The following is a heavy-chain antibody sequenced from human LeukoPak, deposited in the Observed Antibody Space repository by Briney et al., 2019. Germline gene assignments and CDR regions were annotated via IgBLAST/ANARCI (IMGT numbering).Heavy chain of an antibody. J-gene: IGHJ4*02. CDR3: ARDGGGDY. V-gene: IGHV3-48*02. CDR1: GFTFSTYS. D-gene: IGHD2-15*01. CDR2: ISTASANM. Sequence: GGSLRLSCVASGFTFSTYSMNWVHQAPGKGLEWVSYISTASANMYYADSVKGRFTISRDNAKNSLYLQMNSLRDEDTAVYYCARDGGGDYWGQGTLVTVSS.